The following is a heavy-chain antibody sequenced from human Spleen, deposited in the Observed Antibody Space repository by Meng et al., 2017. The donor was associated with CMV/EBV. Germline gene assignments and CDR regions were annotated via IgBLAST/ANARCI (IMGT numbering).Heavy chain of an antibody. CDR1: GFTFDDYA. V-gene: IGHV3-43D*03. D-gene: IGHD3-10*01. CDR2: ISWDGGST. CDR3: ARKRGPAGSAAWGMNV. Sequence: GESLKISCAASGFTFDDYAMHWVRQAPGKGLEWVSLISWDGGSTYYADSVKGRFTISRDNSKNTMYLQMNSLGAEDTAVYYCARKRGPAGSAAWGMNVWGQGTTVTVSS. J-gene: IGHJ6*02.